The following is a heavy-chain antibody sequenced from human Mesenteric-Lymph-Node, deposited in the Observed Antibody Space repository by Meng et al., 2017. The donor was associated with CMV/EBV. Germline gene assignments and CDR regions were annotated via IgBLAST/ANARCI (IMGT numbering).Heavy chain of an antibody. D-gene: IGHD6-13*01. V-gene: IGHV4-59*01. J-gene: IGHJ4*02. Sequence: SETLSLTCTVSGGSIGSYYWSWIRQPPGKGLEWIGYIYYSGSTNYNPSLKSRVTISVDTSKNQFSLKLSSVTAADTAVYYCARERSSSAGGFDYWGQGTLVTVSS. CDR2: IYYSGST. CDR1: GGSIGSYY. CDR3: ARERSSSAGGFDY.